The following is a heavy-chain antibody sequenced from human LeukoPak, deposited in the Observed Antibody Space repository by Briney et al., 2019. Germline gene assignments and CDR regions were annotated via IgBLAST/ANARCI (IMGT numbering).Heavy chain of an antibody. CDR1: GFTFSSYA. D-gene: IGHD3-10*01. CDR2: ISSNGGST. CDR3: VKDRGITMVRGVIGYYGMDV. V-gene: IGHV3-64D*06. J-gene: IGHJ6*04. Sequence: GGSLRLSCSASGFTFSSYAMHWVRQAPGQGLEYVSAISSNGGSTYYADSVKGRFTISRDNSKNTLYLQMSSLRAEDTAVYYCVKDRGITMVRGVIGYYGMDVWGKGTTVTVSS.